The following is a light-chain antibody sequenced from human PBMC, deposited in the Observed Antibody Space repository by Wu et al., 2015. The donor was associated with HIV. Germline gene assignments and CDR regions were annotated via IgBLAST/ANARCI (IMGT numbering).Light chain of an antibody. V-gene: IGKV1-39*01. CDR3: QQSYSTPGT. CDR1: QSISNY. J-gene: IGKJ2*02. CDR2: AAS. Sequence: DIQMTQSPSSLSASVGDRVTITCRASQSISNYLNWYQQKPGKAPKLLIYAASSLQSGVPSRFSGSGPGTDFTLTISSLQPEDFATYYCQQSYSTPGTFGQGTKLEIK.